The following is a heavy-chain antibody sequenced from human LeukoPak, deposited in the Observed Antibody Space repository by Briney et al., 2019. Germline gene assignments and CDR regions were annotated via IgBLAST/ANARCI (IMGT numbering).Heavy chain of an antibody. Sequence: GGSLRLSCAASGFTFSSYAMSWVRQAPGKGLEWVSTLSNTGIATYYADSVKGRFTISRDNYENTLFLQMNYLRAEDTATYYCAKVPYSDYGSGRPPFMDVWGQGTTGAVSS. J-gene: IGHJ6*02. CDR1: GFTFSSYA. CDR3: AKVPYSDYGSGRPPFMDV. D-gene: IGHD3-10*01. V-gene: IGHV3-23*01. CDR2: LSNTGIAT.